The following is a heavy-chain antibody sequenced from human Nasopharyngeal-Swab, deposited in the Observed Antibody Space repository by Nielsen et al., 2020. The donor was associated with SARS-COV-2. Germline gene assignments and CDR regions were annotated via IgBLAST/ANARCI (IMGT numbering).Heavy chain of an antibody. D-gene: IGHD3-10*01. V-gene: IGHV3-23*01. CDR3: YVLLWFGDYYYGMDV. Sequence: VRQAPGKGLEWVSPISGSGGSTYYADSVKGRFTISRDKSKNTLYLQMNSLRAEDTAVYYCYVLLWFGDYYYGMDVWGQGTTVTVSS. J-gene: IGHJ6*02. CDR2: ISGSGGST.